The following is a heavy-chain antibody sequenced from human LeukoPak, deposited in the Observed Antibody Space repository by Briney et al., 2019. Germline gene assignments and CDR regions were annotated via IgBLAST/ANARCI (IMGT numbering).Heavy chain of an antibody. D-gene: IGHD2-15*01. J-gene: IGHJ4*02. Sequence: SETLSLTCTVSGGSISSYYWSWIRQPPGKGLEWIGYIYYSGSTNYNPSLKSRVTISVDTSKNQFSLKLSSVTAADTAVYYCAIYCSGGSCTGEDYWGQGTLVTVSS. CDR2: IYYSGST. CDR1: GGSISSYY. CDR3: AIYCSGGSCTGEDY. V-gene: IGHV4-59*12.